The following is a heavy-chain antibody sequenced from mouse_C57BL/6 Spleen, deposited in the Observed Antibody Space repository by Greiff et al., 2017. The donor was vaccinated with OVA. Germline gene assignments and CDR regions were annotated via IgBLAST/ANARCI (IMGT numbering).Heavy chain of an antibody. D-gene: IGHD4-1*01. CDR2: IYPRSGNT. V-gene: IGHV1-81*01. CDR1: GYTFTSYG. CDR3: ARSGETGPWFAY. J-gene: IGHJ3*01. Sequence: VKVVESGAELARPGASVKLSCKASGYTFTSYGISWVKQRTGQGLEWIGEIYPRSGNTYYNEKFKGKATLTADKSSSTAYMELRSLTSEDSAVYFCARSGETGPWFAYWGQGTLVTVSA.